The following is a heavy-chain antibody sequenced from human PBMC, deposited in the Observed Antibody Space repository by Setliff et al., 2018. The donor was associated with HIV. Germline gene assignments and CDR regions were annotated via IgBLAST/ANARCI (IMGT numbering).Heavy chain of an antibody. CDR1: GGSISSGRYY. CDR2: IYTGRSP. V-gene: IGHV4-61*09. Sequence: PSETLSLTCTVSGGSISSGRYYWSWIRQPAGKGLEWIGHIYTGRSPNYNPSLMSRVTISIDTSKDQLSLKLNSVTAADTAVYYCARVGGFFGEARPPPDYWGQGALVTVSS. D-gene: IGHD3-10*01. CDR3: ARVGGFFGEARPPPDY. J-gene: IGHJ4*02.